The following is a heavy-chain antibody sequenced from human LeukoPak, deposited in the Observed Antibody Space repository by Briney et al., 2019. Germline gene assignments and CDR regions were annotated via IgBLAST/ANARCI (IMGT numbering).Heavy chain of an antibody. D-gene: IGHD1-26*01. Sequence: ASVMLSCNASGYTFTSYYIKWGRHATGPGLEWMGWVDSNSGNTGYAQKFQGRGTMTRNTSISTTYMELSSLRSEDTAVYYRARRSIVGATRRSPDFDYWGQGTLVTVSS. CDR1: GYTFTSYY. J-gene: IGHJ4*02. V-gene: IGHV1-8*01. CDR3: ARRSIVGATRRSPDFDY. CDR2: VDSNSGNT.